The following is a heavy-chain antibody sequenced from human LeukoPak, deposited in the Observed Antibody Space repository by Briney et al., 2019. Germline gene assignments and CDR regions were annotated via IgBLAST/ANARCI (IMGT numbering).Heavy chain of an antibody. V-gene: IGHV4-30-4*01. D-gene: IGHD3-16*01. CDR1: GGSISSGDYY. Sequence: SETLSLTCTVSGGSISSGDYYWSWSRQPPGKGLEWIGYIYYSGSTYYNPSLKSRVTISVDTSKNQFSLKLSSVTAADTAVYYCARVYDYVWGSPDAFDIWGQGTMVTVSS. CDR3: ARVYDYVWGSPDAFDI. J-gene: IGHJ3*02. CDR2: IYYSGST.